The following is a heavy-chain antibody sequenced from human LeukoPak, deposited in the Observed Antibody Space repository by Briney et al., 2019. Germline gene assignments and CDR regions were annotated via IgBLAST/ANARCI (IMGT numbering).Heavy chain of an antibody. D-gene: IGHD2/OR15-2a*01. CDR1: GFTFSSYS. CDR2: ISSSSSTI. J-gene: IGHJ4*02. Sequence: GGSLRLSCAASGFTFSSYSMNWVRQAPGKGLEWVSYISSSSSTIYYADSVKGRFTISRDNAKNTLYLQMNSLRAEDTAVYYCAREMVIAGTPSRNFDYWGQGTLVTVSS. CDR3: AREMVIAGTPSRNFDY. V-gene: IGHV3-48*04.